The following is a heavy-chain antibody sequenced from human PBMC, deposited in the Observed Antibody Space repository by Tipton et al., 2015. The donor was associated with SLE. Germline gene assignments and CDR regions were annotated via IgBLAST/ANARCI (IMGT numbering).Heavy chain of an antibody. Sequence: LRLSCTVSGGSISSYYWSWIRQPPGKGLEWIGYFYYSGSTNYNPSLKSRVTISVDTSKNQFSLKLNSVIAADTAVYSCARHGYSSGWSYFDYWGQGTLVTVSS. CDR1: GGSISSYY. CDR2: FYYSGST. D-gene: IGHD6-19*01. CDR3: ARHGYSSGWSYFDY. J-gene: IGHJ4*02. V-gene: IGHV4-59*08.